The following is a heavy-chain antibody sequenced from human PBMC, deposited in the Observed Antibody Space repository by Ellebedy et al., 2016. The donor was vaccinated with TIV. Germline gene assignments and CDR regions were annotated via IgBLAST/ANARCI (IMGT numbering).Heavy chain of an antibody. CDR2: IYYSGST. Sequence: SETLSLTXTVSGGSISSYYWSWIRQPPGKGLEWIGYIYYSGSTNYNPSLKSRVTISVDTSKNQFSLKLSSVTAADTAVYYCARDPGSWGSGSYYRETDAFDIWGQGTMVTVSS. CDR1: GGSISSYY. V-gene: IGHV4-59*01. CDR3: ARDPGSWGSGSYYRETDAFDI. J-gene: IGHJ3*02. D-gene: IGHD3-10*01.